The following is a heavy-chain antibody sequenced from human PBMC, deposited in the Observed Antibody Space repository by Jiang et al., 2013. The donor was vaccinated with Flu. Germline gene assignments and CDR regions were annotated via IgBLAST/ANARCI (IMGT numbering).Heavy chain of an antibody. CDR3: AKETGTFRWQFLVDDAFDI. Sequence: SGGGLVQPGGSLRLSCAASGFTFSSYAMSWVRQAPGKGLEWVSAISGSGGSTYYADSVKGRFTISRDNSKNTLYLQMNSLRAEDTAVYYCAKETGTFRWQFLVDDAFDIWGQGTMVTVSS. J-gene: IGHJ3*02. V-gene: IGHV3-23*01. CDR1: GFTFSSYA. D-gene: IGHD3-3*01. CDR2: ISGSGGST.